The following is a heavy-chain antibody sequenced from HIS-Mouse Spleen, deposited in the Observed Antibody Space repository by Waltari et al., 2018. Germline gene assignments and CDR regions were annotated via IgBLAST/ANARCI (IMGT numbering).Heavy chain of an antibody. J-gene: IGHJ4*02. CDR2: IYYSGST. CDR3: ARVGSSSSPGDY. D-gene: IGHD6-6*01. Sequence: QVQLQESGPGLVKPSETLSLTCTVSGGPISSYYWRWIRQPPGKGLEWIGYIYYSGSTNYNPSLKSRVTISVDTSKNQFSLKLSSVTAADTAVYYCARVGSSSSPGDYWGQGTLVTVSS. V-gene: IGHV4-59*01. CDR1: GGPISSYY.